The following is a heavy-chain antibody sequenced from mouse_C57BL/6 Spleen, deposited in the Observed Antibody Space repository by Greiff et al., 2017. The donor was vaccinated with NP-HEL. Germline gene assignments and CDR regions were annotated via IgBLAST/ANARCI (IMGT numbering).Heavy chain of an antibody. D-gene: IGHD4-1*01. CDR1: GFTFSNYW. CDR2: IRLKSDNYAT. V-gene: IGHV6-3*01. J-gene: IGHJ3*01. CDR3: TGGVGPAY. Sequence: EVKLMESGGGLVQPGGSMKLSCVASGFTFSNYWMNWVRQSPEKGLEWVAQIRLKSDNYATHYAESVKGRFTISRDDSKSSVYLQMNNLRAEDTGIYYCTGGVGPAYWGQGTLVTVSA.